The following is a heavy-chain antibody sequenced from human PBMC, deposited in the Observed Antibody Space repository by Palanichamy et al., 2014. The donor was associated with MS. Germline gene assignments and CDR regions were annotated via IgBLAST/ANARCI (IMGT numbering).Heavy chain of an antibody. CDR3: ARVQMYSSGGPLERFQPRVEGHFDY. CDR1: GYTFTSYY. J-gene: IGHJ4*02. Sequence: LVQSGAEVKKPGASVKVSCKASGYTFTSYYMHWVRQAPGQGLEWMGIINPSGGSTSYAQKFQGRVTMTRDTSTSTVYMELSSLRSEDTAVYYCARVQMYSSGGPLERFQPRVEGHFDYWGQGTLVTVSS. CDR2: INPSGGST. V-gene: IGHV1-46*03. D-gene: IGHD6-19*01.